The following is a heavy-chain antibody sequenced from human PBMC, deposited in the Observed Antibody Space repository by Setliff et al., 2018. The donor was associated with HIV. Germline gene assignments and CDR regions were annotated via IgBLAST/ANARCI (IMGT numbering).Heavy chain of an antibody. D-gene: IGHD6-6*01. CDR1: GGSVTSGGHY. V-gene: IGHV4-31*02. CDR3: ARGRNSRAAWFDS. Sequence: PSETLSLTCTVSGGSVTSGGHYWSWIRQQPGKAPEWIGYIHYTGSNFYNPSLTDRLTISVDTSKNQFSLKLSYVTAADTAVYHCARGRNSRAAWFDSWGQGTLVTVSS. CDR2: IHYTGSN. J-gene: IGHJ5*01.